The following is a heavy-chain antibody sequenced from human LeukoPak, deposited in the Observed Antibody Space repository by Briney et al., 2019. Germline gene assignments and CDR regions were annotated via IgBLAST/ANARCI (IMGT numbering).Heavy chain of an antibody. CDR2: IYYSGST. Sequence: SETLSLTCTVSGGAIRSYYWSWIRQPPGKGLEWIGYIYYSGSTNYNPSLKSRVTISVDTSKNQFSLKLSSVTAADTAVYYCARDRPSNNYGMDVWGQGTTVTVSS. J-gene: IGHJ6*02. CDR3: ARDRPSNNYGMDV. CDR1: GGAIRSYY. V-gene: IGHV4-59*01.